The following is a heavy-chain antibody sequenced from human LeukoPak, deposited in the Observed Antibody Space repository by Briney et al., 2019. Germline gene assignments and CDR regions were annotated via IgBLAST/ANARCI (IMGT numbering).Heavy chain of an antibody. CDR2: ISSSSSTI. V-gene: IGHV3-48*01. CDR1: GFTFSSYS. CDR3: ARNTNGVCCPIDY. D-gene: IGHD2-8*01. Sequence: GGSLRLSCAASGFTFSSYSMNWVRQAPGKGLEWVSSISSSSSTIYYADSVKGRFTISGDNAKNSLYLQMNSLRAEDTAVYYCARNTNGVCCPIDYWGQGTLVTVSS. J-gene: IGHJ4*02.